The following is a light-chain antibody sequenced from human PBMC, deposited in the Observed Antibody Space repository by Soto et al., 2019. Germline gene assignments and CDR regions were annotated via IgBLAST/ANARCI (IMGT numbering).Light chain of an antibody. V-gene: IGKV1-39*01. Sequence: DIQMTQSPSCLSASVGDRVTITCRASLSISSDLNWYQQKPGKAPKVLIFGASSLQSGVTSRFSGSGSGTEFTLTISSLQPEDSATYDCQQSYTTPRTFGQGTKLEIK. J-gene: IGKJ2*01. CDR1: LSISSD. CDR3: QQSYTTPRT. CDR2: GAS.